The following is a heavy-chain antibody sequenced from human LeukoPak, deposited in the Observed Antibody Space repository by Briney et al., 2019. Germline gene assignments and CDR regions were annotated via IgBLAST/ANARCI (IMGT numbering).Heavy chain of an antibody. J-gene: IGHJ3*02. CDR1: GGSISSHY. Sequence: PSETLSLTCTVSGGSISSHYWSWIRQPPGKGLEGIGYIYYSGSTNYNPSLKSRVTISVDTSKNQFSLKLSSVTAADTAVYYCARALDYYDGSGYYSLDAFDIWGQGTMVTVSS. CDR2: IYYSGST. CDR3: ARALDYYDGSGYYSLDAFDI. V-gene: IGHV4-59*11. D-gene: IGHD3-22*01.